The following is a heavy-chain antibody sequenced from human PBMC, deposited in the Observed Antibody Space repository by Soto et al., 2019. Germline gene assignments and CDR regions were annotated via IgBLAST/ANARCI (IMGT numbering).Heavy chain of an antibody. Sequence: ASLKVSRKASGYTFTRYDINRVRQATGQGLEWMGWMNPNSGNTGYAQKFQGRVTMTRNTSISTAYMELSSLRSEDTAVYYCARGYFDWNWFWHWFDPWGQGTLVTGSS. V-gene: IGHV1-8*01. CDR1: GYTFTRYD. CDR2: MNPNSGNT. D-gene: IGHD3-9*01. CDR3: ARGYFDWNWFWHWFDP. J-gene: IGHJ5*02.